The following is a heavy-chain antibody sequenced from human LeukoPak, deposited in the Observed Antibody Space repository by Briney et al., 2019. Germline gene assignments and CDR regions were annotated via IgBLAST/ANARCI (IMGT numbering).Heavy chain of an antibody. CDR2: IIPILDIA. D-gene: IGHD5-24*01. CDR3: ARGGDGYNLYYFDY. CDR1: GGTFNSYT. V-gene: IGHV1-69*02. J-gene: IGHJ4*02. Sequence: ASVKVSCKAAGGTFNSYTIGWVRQAQRQWLEWMGRIIPILDIANYAQKSQGRVTITADKSTSTAYMEMSRLRSEDTAVYYCARGGDGYNLYYFDYWGQGTLVTVSS.